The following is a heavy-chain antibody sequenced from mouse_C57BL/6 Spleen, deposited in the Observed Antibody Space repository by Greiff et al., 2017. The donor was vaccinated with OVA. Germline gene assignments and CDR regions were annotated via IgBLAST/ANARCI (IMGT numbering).Heavy chain of an antibody. CDR1: GYTFTSYW. CDR3: ATVDSSGYFAY. CDR2: IDPSDSET. D-gene: IGHD3-2*02. V-gene: IGHV1-52*01. J-gene: IGHJ3*01. Sequence: QVQLQQPGAELVRPGSSVKLSCKASGYTFTSYWMHWVKQRPIQGLEWIGNIDPSDSETHYNQKFKDKATLTVDKSSSTAYMQLSSLTSEDSAVYYCATVDSSGYFAYWGQGTLVTVSA.